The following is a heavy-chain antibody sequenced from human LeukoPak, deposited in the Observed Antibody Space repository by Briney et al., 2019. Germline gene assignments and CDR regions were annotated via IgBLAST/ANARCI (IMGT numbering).Heavy chain of an antibody. CDR3: ARSMTGYYYYAMDV. J-gene: IGHJ6*02. V-gene: IGHV3-7*01. D-gene: IGHD6-6*01. CDR2: IKQDGSEK. Sequence: GGSLRLSCTDSGFTFRSCWVTWVRQAPGKGLEWVASIKQDGSEKFYVDSVKGRFTISRDNAKNLLSLQMNSLRAEDTAVYYCARSMTGYYYYAMDVWGQGTTVTVSS. CDR1: GFTFRSCW.